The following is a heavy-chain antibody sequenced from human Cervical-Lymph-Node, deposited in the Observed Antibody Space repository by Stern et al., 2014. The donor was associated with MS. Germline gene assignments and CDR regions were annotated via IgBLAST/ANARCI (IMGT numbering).Heavy chain of an antibody. J-gene: IGHJ4*02. CDR2: IYPGDSET. V-gene: IGHV5-51*01. D-gene: IGHD1-14*01. Sequence: EVQLVDSGAALIRPGESLKISCKGSGFKFSIYWIAWVRQMPGKGLEWMGFIYPGDSETRYSPSCQGQVTMSADKSTSTAYLQWSSLNASDTAMYFCARQTTAWASDGWGQGTLVTVSS. CDR1: GFKFSIYW. CDR3: ARQTTAWASDG.